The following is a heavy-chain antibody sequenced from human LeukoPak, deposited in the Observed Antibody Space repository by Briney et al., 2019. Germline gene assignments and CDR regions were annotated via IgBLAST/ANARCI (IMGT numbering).Heavy chain of an antibody. CDR1: GGSISNYY. V-gene: IGHV4-34*01. J-gene: IGHJ4*02. CDR2: INPSGST. Sequence: SETLSLTCTVSGGSISNYYWSWIRQPPGEGLEWIGEINPSGSTDYNPSLESRVTISVDTSKNQFSLKLSSVTAADTAVYYCAREKGYCSGGSCYGGTFDYWGQGTLVTVSS. CDR3: AREKGYCSGGSCYGGTFDY. D-gene: IGHD2-15*01.